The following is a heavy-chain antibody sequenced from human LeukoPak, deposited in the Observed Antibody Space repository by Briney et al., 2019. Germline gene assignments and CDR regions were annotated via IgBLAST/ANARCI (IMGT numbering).Heavy chain of an antibody. J-gene: IGHJ4*02. D-gene: IGHD3-10*01. CDR1: GFTFSSYS. CDR2: ISSSSSTI. Sequence: GGSLRLSCAASGFTFSSYSMNWVRQAPGKGLEWVSSISSSSSTIYYADSVKGRFTISRDNAKNSLYLQMNSLRAEDTAVYYCARDRAPLLWFGELLSPVDYWGQGTLVTVSS. CDR3: ARDRAPLLWFGELLSPVDY. V-gene: IGHV3-48*04.